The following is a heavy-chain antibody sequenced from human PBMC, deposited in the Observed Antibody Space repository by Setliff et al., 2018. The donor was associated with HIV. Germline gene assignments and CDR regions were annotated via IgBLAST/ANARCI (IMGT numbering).Heavy chain of an antibody. CDR1: GFTFGDYA. Sequence: GGSLRLSCTASGFTFGDYAMSWVRQAPGKGLEWVGFIRSKAYGGTTEYAASVKGRFTISRDDSKSIAYLQMNSLKTEDTAVYYCTRTFFHSSGYYHNLQPFDYWGQGTLVTVSS. CDR3: TRTFFHSSGYYHNLQPFDY. V-gene: IGHV3-49*04. CDR2: IRSKAYGGTT. D-gene: IGHD3-22*01. J-gene: IGHJ4*02.